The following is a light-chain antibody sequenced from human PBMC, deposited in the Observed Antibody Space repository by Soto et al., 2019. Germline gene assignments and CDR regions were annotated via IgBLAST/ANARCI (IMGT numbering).Light chain of an antibody. CDR1: QSISSW. CDR2: KAS. Sequence: DIQMTQSPSTLSASVGDRVTITCRASQSISSWFAWYQQKPGQAPKLLIYKASTLQSGVSSRFSGSGSGTEFTLAISRLQPDDSANYYCQQYNDNWTFGQGTKVEIK. CDR3: QQYNDNWT. J-gene: IGKJ1*01. V-gene: IGKV1-5*03.